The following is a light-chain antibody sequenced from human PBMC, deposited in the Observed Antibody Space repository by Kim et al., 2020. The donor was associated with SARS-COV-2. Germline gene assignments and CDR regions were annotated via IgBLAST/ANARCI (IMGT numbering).Light chain of an antibody. CDR1: SSDVGVYNY. CDR2: DVN. J-gene: IGLJ1*01. V-gene: IGLV2-14*03. CDR3: SSYTSSTTA. Sequence: QSALTQPASVSGSPGQSITISCTGTSSDVGVYNYVSWYQHHPGKAPKLIIYDVNKRPSGVSNRFSGSKSGNTASLTISGLQAEDEADYYCSSYTSSTTAFGTGTKVTVL.